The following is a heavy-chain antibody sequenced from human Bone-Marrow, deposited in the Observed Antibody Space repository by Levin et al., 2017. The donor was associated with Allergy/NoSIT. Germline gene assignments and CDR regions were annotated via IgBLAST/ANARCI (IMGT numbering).Heavy chain of an antibody. V-gene: IGHV3-21*01. Sequence: GESLKISCIVSGFTFSDYSVYWVRQAPGKGLEWISSISSDSSDLYYADSVKGRFTISRDNAKNSLNLQVSSLRAEDPAVYHCVRGIIGDVRVTHKEAFDVWGQGTMVTVSS. D-gene: IGHD2/OR15-2a*01. CDR3: VRGIIGDVRVTHKEAFDV. J-gene: IGHJ3*01. CDR1: GFTFSDYS. CDR2: ISSDSSDL.